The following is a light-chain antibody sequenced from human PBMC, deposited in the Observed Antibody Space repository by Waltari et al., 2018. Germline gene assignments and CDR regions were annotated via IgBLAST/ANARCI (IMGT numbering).Light chain of an antibody. V-gene: IGKV1-5*03. CDR3: QQYNTFSFT. J-gene: IGKJ3*01. CDR1: QSISPW. CDR2: KAS. Sequence: TCRASQSISPWLAWYQHKPGKAPKLLIYKASTLESGVPSRFSGSGSGTEFTLTISSLQTDDFATYYCQQYNTFSFTFGPGTKVDIK.